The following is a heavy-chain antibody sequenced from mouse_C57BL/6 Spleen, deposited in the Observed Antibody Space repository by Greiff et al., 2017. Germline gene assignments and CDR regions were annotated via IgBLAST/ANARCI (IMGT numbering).Heavy chain of an antibody. V-gene: IGHV1-69*01. CDR3: ARAGDYYGSSYAMDY. CDR1: GYTFTSYW. J-gene: IGHJ4*01. Sequence: QVQLQQPGAELVMPGASVKLSCKASGYTFTSYWMHWVKQRPGQGLEWIGEIDPSDSYTNYNQKFKGKSTLTVAKSSSTAYMPLRSLTSEDSAVYYCARAGDYYGSSYAMDYWGQGTSVTVSS. D-gene: IGHD1-1*01. CDR2: IDPSDSYT.